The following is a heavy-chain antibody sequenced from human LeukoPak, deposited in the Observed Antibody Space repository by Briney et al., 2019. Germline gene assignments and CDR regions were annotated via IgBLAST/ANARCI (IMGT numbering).Heavy chain of an antibody. CDR2: INHSGST. V-gene: IGHV4-34*01. Sequence: SETLSLTCAVYGGSFSGYYWSWIRRPPGKGLEWIGEINHSGSTNYNPSLKSRVTISVDTSKNQFSLKLSSVTAADTAVYYCARVIVDQLKQRFDYWGQGTLVTVSS. D-gene: IGHD1/OR15-1a*01. CDR1: GGSFSGYY. CDR3: ARVIVDQLKQRFDY. J-gene: IGHJ4*02.